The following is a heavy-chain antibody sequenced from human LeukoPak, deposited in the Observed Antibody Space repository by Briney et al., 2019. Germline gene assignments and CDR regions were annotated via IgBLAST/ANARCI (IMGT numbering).Heavy chain of an antibody. CDR3: ARVSSVAGYYFDY. CDR1: GGFISSTNW. D-gene: IGHD6-19*01. CDR2: IYHSGST. V-gene: IGHV4-4*02. Sequence: SGTLSLTCAVSGGFISSTNWWSWVRQPPGKGLEWLGEIYHSGSTNYNPSLKSRVTISVDKSKNQFSLKLSSVTAADTAVYYCARVSSVAGYYFDYWGQGTLVTVSS. J-gene: IGHJ4*02.